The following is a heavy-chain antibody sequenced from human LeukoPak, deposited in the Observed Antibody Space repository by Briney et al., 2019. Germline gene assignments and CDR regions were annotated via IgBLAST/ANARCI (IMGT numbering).Heavy chain of an antibody. J-gene: IGHJ4*02. V-gene: IGHV3-23*01. D-gene: IGHD2-21*01. Sequence: PGGSLRLSCAASGFTFSTFAMSWGRQAPGKGLEWVSTITRSGADKYYADSVKGRFTISRDNSKNTLYLQMDSLSAEDTALYYCAKDHPSCGGRDCLLFDNWGQGTLVTVSS. CDR1: GFTFSTFA. CDR2: ITRSGADK. CDR3: AKDHPSCGGRDCLLFDN.